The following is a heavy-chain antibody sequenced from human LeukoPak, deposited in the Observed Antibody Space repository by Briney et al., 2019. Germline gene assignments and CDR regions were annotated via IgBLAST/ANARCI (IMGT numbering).Heavy chain of an antibody. Sequence: PSETLSLTCTVSGGSISSYYWSWIRQPPGKGLEWIGYIYYSGSTNYNPSLKSRVTISVDTSKNQFSLKLSSVTAADTAVYYCARGDCGGDCYSGFDYWGQGTLVTVSS. CDR1: GGSISSYY. CDR2: IYYSGST. D-gene: IGHD2-21*02. V-gene: IGHV4-59*01. CDR3: ARGDCGGDCYSGFDY. J-gene: IGHJ4*02.